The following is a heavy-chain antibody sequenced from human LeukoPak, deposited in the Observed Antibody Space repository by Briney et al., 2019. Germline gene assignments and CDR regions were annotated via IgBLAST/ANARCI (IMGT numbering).Heavy chain of an antibody. D-gene: IGHD2-2*01. V-gene: IGHV1-18*01. J-gene: IGHJ4*02. CDR1: GYTFTSYG. CDR3: AKDGPEAHIVVVPAAPGY. Sequence: ASVTVSCKASGYTFTSYGISWVRQAPGQGLEWMGWISAYNGNTNYAQKLQGRVTMTTDTSTSTAYMELRSLRSDDTAVYYCAKDGPEAHIVVVPAAPGYWGQGTLVTVSS. CDR2: ISAYNGNT.